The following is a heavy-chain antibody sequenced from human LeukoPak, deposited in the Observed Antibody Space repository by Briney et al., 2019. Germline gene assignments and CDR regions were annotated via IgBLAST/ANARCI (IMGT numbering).Heavy chain of an antibody. CDR3: ATAYPIQYSSSWYPTFFDY. V-gene: IGHV1-46*01. CDR1: GYTFTSNY. CDR2: ISPSGGST. J-gene: IGHJ4*02. Sequence: ASVKVSCKAFGYTFTSNYMHWVRQAPGQGPEWMGVISPSGGSTTYAQKFQGRVTLTRDMSTSTDYLELSSLRSEDTAVYYCATAYPIQYSSSWYPTFFDYWGQGTLVTVSS. D-gene: IGHD6-13*01.